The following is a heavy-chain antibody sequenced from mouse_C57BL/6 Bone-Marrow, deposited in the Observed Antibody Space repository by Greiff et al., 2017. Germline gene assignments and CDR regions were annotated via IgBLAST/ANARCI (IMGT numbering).Heavy chain of an antibody. J-gene: IGHJ3*01. D-gene: IGHD2-4*01. CDR2: ISYDGSN. Sequence: EVKVEESGPGLVKPSQSLSLTCSVTGYSITSGYYWNWIRQFPGNKLEWMGYISYDGSNNYNPSLKNRISITRDTSKNQFFLKLNSVTTEDTATYYCANDYDGAYWGQGTLVTVSA. CDR3: ANDYDGAY. CDR1: GYSITSGYY. V-gene: IGHV3-6*01.